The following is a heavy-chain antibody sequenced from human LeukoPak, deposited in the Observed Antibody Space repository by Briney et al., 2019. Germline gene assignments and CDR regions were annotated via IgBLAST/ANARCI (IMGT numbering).Heavy chain of an antibody. V-gene: IGHV3-30*03. J-gene: IGHJ4*02. CDR3: ARGRYYDSGSYYNVIHYFDS. CDR1: AFNFRSYG. D-gene: IGHD3-10*01. CDR2: ISYNGNNK. Sequence: GGSLRLSCAASAFNFRSYGMHWVRQAPGKGPEWVAVISYNGNNKYYADSVKGRFIISRDNSKDTLYLQMNSLGAEDTAVYYCARGRYYDSGSYYNVIHYFDSWGQGTLVTVSS.